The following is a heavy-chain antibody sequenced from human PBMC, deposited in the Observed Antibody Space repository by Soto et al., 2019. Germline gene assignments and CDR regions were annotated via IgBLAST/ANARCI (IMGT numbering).Heavy chain of an antibody. CDR1: GGSISSSSYY. V-gene: IGHV4-39*01. Sequence: QLQLQESGPGLVKPSETLSLTCTVSGGSISSSSYYWGWIRQPPGKGLEWIGSIYYSGSTYYNPSLKSRVTISVDTSKNQFSLKLSSVTAADTAVYYCARQIGVVVVVAATPSRWFDPWGQGTLVTVSS. CDR2: IYYSGST. CDR3: ARQIGVVVVVAATPSRWFDP. J-gene: IGHJ5*02. D-gene: IGHD2-15*01.